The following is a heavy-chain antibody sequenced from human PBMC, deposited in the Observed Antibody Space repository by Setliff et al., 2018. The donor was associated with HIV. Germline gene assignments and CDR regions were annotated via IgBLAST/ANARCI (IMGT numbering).Heavy chain of an antibody. Sequence: ASVKVSCKASGYTFSGYYMHWVRQAPGQGLEWMGIINPRGDKTTYAQRLQGRVTVTRDTSTSTVFMELSSLASDDTAIYYCARDGEGEAAAGDYFDHWGQGTLVTVSS. J-gene: IGHJ4*02. CDR1: GYTFSGYY. CDR2: INPRGDKT. V-gene: IGHV1-46*01. CDR3: ARDGEGEAAAGDYFDH. D-gene: IGHD6-13*01.